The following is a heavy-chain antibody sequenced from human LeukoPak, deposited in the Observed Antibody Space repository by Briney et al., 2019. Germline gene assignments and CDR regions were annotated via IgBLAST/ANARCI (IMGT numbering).Heavy chain of an antibody. J-gene: IGHJ4*02. CDR1: GFTFSNYA. Sequence: GGSLRLSCAASGFTFSNYAMRWVRQAPGKGLEWVSGISGSGGSTYYADSVKGRFTISRDNSKNTLYLQMNSLRAEDTAVYYCAREGRYFFDYWGQGTLVTVSS. CDR3: AREGRYFFDY. CDR2: ISGSGGST. D-gene: IGHD3-9*01. V-gene: IGHV3-23*01.